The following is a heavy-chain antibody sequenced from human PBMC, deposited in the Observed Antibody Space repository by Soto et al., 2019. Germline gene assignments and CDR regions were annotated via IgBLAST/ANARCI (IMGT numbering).Heavy chain of an antibody. CDR3: ARARPYDSSDFDY. CDR1: GGSVSRDNYY. V-gene: IGHV4-61*03. J-gene: IGHJ4*02. Sequence: SETLSLTCTVSGGSVSRDNYYWSWIRQPPGKGLEWIAYIYYSGSTNYNPSLKSRVSISVNTSKNHFSLRLSSVTAADTALYYCARARPYDSSDFDYWGQGTLVT. D-gene: IGHD3-22*01. CDR2: IYYSGST.